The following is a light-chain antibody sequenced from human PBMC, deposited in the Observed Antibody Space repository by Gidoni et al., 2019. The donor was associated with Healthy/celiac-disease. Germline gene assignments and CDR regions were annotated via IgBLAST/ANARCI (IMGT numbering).Light chain of an antibody. J-gene: IGLJ2*01. CDR1: SSNIGAGYD. CDR3: QSYDSSLSGYVV. Sequence: SVLTPPPSVSGAPLQRVTISFTGSSSNIGAGYDVHWYQQLPGTAPKLLIYGNSNRPSGVPDRFSGSKSGTSASLAITGLQAEDEADYYCQSYDSSLSGYVVFGGGTKLTVL. CDR2: GNS. V-gene: IGLV1-40*01.